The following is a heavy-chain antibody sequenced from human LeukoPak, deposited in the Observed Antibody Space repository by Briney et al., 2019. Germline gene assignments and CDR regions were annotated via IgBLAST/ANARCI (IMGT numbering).Heavy chain of an antibody. CDR1: GYTFTGYY. J-gene: IGHJ4*02. V-gene: IGHV1-2*06. D-gene: IGHD1-26*01. CDR3: AGGVGARDY. CDR2: INPNSGGT. Sequence: ASVKVSCKASGYTFTGYYMHWVRQAPGQGLEWMGRINPNSGGTNYAQKFQGRVTMTRDTSTSTVYMELSSLRSEDTAVYYCAGGVGARDYWGQGTLVTVSS.